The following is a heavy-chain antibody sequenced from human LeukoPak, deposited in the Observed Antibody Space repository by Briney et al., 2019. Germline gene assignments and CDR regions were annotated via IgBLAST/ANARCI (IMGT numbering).Heavy chain of an antibody. V-gene: IGHV4-59*01. D-gene: IGHD3-10*01. J-gene: IGHJ5*02. CDR3: ARDRGSGDDNWFDP. CDR1: GASISSYY. CDR2: IYYSGST. Sequence: PSETLPLTCTVSGASISSYYWSWIRQPPGKGLEWIGYIYYSGSTNYNPSLKSRVTISVDTSKNQVSLKLSSVTAADTAVYYCARDRGSGDDNWFDPWGQGTLVTVSS.